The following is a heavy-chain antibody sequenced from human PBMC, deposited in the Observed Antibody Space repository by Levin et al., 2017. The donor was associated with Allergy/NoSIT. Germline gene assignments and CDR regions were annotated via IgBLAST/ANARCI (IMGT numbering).Heavy chain of an antibody. CDR3: ARATRSSLIYYFDY. J-gene: IGHJ4*02. Sequence: RSQTLSLTYTVSGDSISRFYWSWIRQPPGRGLEWIGNGYYSGNTNYNPSLKSRVTTLVDASKNQFSLKLSSLTAADTAVYYCARATRSSLIYYFDYWGQGTLVTVSS. D-gene: IGHD6-13*01. CDR2: GYYSGNT. CDR1: GDSISRFY. V-gene: IGHV4-59*01.